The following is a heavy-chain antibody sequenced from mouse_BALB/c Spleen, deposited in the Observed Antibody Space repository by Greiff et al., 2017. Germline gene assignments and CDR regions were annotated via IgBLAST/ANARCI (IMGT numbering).Heavy chain of an antibody. J-gene: IGHJ2*01. D-gene: IGHD2-4*01. Sequence: QVQLKESGAELMKPGASVKISCKATGYTFSSYWIEWVKQRPGHGLEWIGEILPGSGSTNYNEKFKGKATFTADTSSNTAYMQLSSLTSEDSAVYYCARDGISTMITDYWGQGTTLTVSS. CDR1: GYTFSSYW. CDR3: ARDGISTMITDY. CDR2: ILPGSGST. V-gene: IGHV1-9*01.